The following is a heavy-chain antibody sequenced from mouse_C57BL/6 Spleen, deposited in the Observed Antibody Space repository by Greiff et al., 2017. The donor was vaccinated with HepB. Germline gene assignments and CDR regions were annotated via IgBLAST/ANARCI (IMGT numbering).Heavy chain of an antibody. CDR3: ARSSNLRWYFDY. CDR1: GYTFTNYW. J-gene: IGHJ2*01. Sequence: VQLKQSGAELVRPGTSVKMSCKASGYTFTNYWIGWVKQRPGHGLEWIGDIYPGGGYTNYNEKFKGKATLTADKSSSTAYMQFSSLTSEDSAIYYCARSSNLRWYFDYWGQGTTLTVSS. V-gene: IGHV1-63*01. CDR2: IYPGGGYT. D-gene: IGHD2-10*02.